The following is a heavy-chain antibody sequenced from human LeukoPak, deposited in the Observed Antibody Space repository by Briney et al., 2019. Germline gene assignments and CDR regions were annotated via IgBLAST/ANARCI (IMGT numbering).Heavy chain of an antibody. J-gene: IGHJ4*02. Sequence: GGSLRLSCAASGFTFSSYWMSWVGQAPGKGLEWVANIKQDGSEKYYVDSVKGRFTISRDNAKNSLYLQMNSLRAEDTAVYYCARGGLYCSGGSCYSMYYFDYWGQGTLVTVSS. CDR2: IKQDGSEK. CDR1: GFTFSSYW. D-gene: IGHD2-15*01. V-gene: IGHV3-7*01. CDR3: ARGGLYCSGGSCYSMYYFDY.